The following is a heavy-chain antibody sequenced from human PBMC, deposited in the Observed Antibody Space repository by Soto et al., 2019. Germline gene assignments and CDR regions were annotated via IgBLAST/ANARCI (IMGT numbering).Heavy chain of an antibody. CDR1: GGSISSNSYY. V-gene: IGHV4-39*07. CDR3: ARERYYYGSGSRPFDY. J-gene: IGHJ4*02. Sequence: AETLSLTCTVSGGSISSNSYYFYCIRQRPGNGLEWIGEINHSGSTNYNPSLKSRVTISVDTSKNQFSLKLSSVTAADTAVYYCARERYYYGSGSRPFDYWGQGTLVTVSS. CDR2: INHSGST. D-gene: IGHD3-10*01.